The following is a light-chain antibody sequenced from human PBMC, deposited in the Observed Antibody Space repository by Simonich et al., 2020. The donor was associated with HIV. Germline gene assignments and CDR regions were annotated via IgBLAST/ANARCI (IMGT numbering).Light chain of an antibody. Sequence: DIQMTQSPSTLSASVGDRVTITCRASQSISSWLAWYQQKPGKAHKLLIYKAYSLESGVPSRFSGSGSGTDFTLTISSLQPEDFATYYCQQSYSTPPTFGQGTKVEIK. CDR1: QSISSW. J-gene: IGKJ1*01. CDR3: QQSYSTPPT. V-gene: IGKV1-5*03. CDR2: KAY.